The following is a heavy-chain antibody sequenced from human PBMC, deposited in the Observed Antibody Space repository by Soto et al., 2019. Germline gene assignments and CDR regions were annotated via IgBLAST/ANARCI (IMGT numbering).Heavy chain of an antibody. CDR3: ARRGSGSYYDD. CDR1: GFTFSSYA. J-gene: IGHJ4*02. Sequence: EVQLLESGGGLVQPGGSLRLSCAASGFTFSSYAMRWVRQAPVKGLEWVSAISGSGDSTYYADSVKGRFTTSRDNSKNTLYLQMNSLRAEDTAVYYCARRGSGSYYDDWGQGTLVTVSS. D-gene: IGHD1-26*01. V-gene: IGHV3-23*01. CDR2: ISGSGDST.